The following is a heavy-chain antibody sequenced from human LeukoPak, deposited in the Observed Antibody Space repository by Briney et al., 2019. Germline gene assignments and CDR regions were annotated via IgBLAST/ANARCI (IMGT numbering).Heavy chain of an antibody. Sequence: PGGSLRLSCAASGFTFSSYEMNWVRQAPGKGLEWVSYISSSSSYIYYADSVKGRFTISRDNAKNSLYLQMNSLRAEDTAVYYCARDRTYYDILGAFDIWGQGTMVTVSS. D-gene: IGHD3-9*01. V-gene: IGHV3-48*03. CDR1: GFTFSSYE. CDR3: ARDRTYYDILGAFDI. CDR2: ISSSSSYI. J-gene: IGHJ3*02.